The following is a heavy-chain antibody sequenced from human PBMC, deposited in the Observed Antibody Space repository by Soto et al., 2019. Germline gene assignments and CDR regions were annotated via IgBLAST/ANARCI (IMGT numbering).Heavy chain of an antibody. CDR2: MNPNSGNT. D-gene: IGHD2-15*01. CDR3: ARVREDIVVVVAAVPYAFDI. CDR1: GYTFTSYD. J-gene: IGHJ3*02. Sequence: ASVKVSCKASGYTFTSYDINWVRQATGQGLEWMGWMNPNSGNTGYAQKFQGRVTMTRNTSISTAYMELSSLRSEDTAVYYCARVREDIVVVVAAVPYAFDIWGQGTMVTVSS. V-gene: IGHV1-8*01.